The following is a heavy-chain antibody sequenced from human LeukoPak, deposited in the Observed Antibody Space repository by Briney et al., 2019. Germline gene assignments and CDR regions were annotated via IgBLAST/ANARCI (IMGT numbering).Heavy chain of an antibody. D-gene: IGHD3-22*01. CDR3: AKGVYYYDSSGYSN. CDR2: IYSGGST. CDR1: GFTVSSNY. Sequence: GGSLRLSCAASGFTVSSNYMSWVRQAPGKGLEWVSVIYSGGSTYYADSVKGRFTISRDNSKNTLYLQMNSLRAEDTAVYYCAKGVYYYDSSGYSNWGQGTLVTVSS. J-gene: IGHJ4*02. V-gene: IGHV3-53*01.